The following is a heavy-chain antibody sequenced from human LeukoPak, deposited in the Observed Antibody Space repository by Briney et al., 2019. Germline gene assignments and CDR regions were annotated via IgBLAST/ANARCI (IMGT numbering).Heavy chain of an antibody. CDR1: GGSINDYY. V-gene: IGHV4-59*01. J-gene: IGHJ1*01. D-gene: IGHD3-10*01. Sequence: SETLSLTYTVSGGSINDYYWNWIRQPPGKGLEWIGYIYYSGSTNYNPSLKSRVTISVDTSKTRFSLRLSSVTAADTAVYYCARGYYDSGTYPGYFQHWGQGTLVTVSS. CDR2: IYYSGST. CDR3: ARGYYDSGTYPGYFQH.